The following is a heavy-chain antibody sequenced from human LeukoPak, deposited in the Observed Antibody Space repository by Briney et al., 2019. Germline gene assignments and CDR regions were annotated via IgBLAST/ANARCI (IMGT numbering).Heavy chain of an antibody. D-gene: IGHD5-18*01. Sequence: PGGSLRLSCAASGFTFSSYSMNWVRQAPGKGLEWVSSISSSSSYIYYADSVKGRFTISRDNAKNSLYLQMNSLRAEDTAVYYCARVKAMVPDFDYWGQGTLVTVSS. CDR3: ARVKAMVPDFDY. CDR2: ISSSSSYI. V-gene: IGHV3-21*01. CDR1: GFTFSSYS. J-gene: IGHJ4*02.